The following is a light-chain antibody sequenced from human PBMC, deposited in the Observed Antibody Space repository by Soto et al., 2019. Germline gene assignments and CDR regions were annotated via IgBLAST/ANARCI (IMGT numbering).Light chain of an antibody. CDR3: QQYDARPFT. CDR2: DAS. Sequence: EIVLTQSPATLSLSPGERATLSCRASQSVSSYLAWYQQKPGQAPRLLIYDASNRVTGIPARFSGSGSGTDFTLTITSLEPEDFAVYYCQQYDARPFTFGPGTKVDIK. CDR1: QSVSSY. V-gene: IGKV3-11*01. J-gene: IGKJ3*01.